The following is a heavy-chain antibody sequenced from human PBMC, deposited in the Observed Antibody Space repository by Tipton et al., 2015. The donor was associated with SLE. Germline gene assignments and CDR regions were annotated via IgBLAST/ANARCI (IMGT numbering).Heavy chain of an antibody. CDR2: ISYDGSNK. CDR1: KFTFSTYS. CDR3: AAELLNAFDI. D-gene: IGHD3-10*01. J-gene: IGHJ3*02. V-gene: IGHV3-30*04. Sequence: SLRLSCAASKFTFSTYSMHWVRQAPGKGLEWVAVISYDGSNKYYADSVKGRFTISRDKSKNTLYLQVNSLRAEDTAVYYCAAELLNAFDIWGQGTMVTVSS.